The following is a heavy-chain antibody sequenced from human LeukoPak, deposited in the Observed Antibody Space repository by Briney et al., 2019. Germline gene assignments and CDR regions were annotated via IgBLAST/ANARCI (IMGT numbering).Heavy chain of an antibody. Sequence: SETLSLTCTVSGGSISSGDYYWSWIRQPPGKGLEWIGEINHSGSTNYNPSLKSRVTISVDTSKNQFSPKLSSVTAADTAVYYCARGGRIFGVVYHRGVDAYYYYGMDVWGQGTTVTVSS. CDR3: ARGGRIFGVVYHRGVDAYYYYGMDV. D-gene: IGHD3-3*02. J-gene: IGHJ6*02. CDR2: INHSGST. CDR1: GGSISSGDYY. V-gene: IGHV4-39*07.